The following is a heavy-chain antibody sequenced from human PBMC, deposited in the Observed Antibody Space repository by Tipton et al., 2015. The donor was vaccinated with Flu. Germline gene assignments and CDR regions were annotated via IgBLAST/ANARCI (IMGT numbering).Heavy chain of an antibody. J-gene: IGHJ5*02. CDR3: ARSQKMRWLQTGGWFDP. CDR1: GGSISSSSYY. D-gene: IGHD5-24*01. Sequence: LSLTCTVSGGSISSSSYYWGWIRQPPGKGLEWIGSIYYSGSTYYNPSLKSRVTISVDTSKNQFSLKLSSVTAADTAVYYCARSQKMRWLQTGGWFDPWGQGTLVTVSS. V-gene: IGHV4-39*07. CDR2: IYYSGST.